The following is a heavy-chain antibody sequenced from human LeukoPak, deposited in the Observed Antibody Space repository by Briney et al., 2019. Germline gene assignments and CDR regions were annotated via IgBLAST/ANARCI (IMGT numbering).Heavy chain of an antibody. CDR1: GGSFSGYY. Sequence: SETLSLTCAVYGGSFSGYYWSWIRQPPGKGLEWIGEINHSGSTNYNPSLKSRVTTSVDTSKNQFSLKLSSVTAADTAVYYCARSPVRRSWFDPWGQGTLVTVSS. CDR3: ARSPVRRSWFDP. D-gene: IGHD4-17*01. V-gene: IGHV4-34*01. CDR2: INHSGST. J-gene: IGHJ5*02.